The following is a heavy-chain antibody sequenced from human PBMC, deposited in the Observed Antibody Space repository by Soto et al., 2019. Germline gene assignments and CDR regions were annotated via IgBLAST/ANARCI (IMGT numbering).Heavy chain of an antibody. Sequence: SETLSLTCTVSGGSIRDYYWNWIRQTPGKGLEWIGYVYYSGSASDNPALKSESTFYNPSLQSRVSLSMDTSKNQFSLMLRSVTAADTAVYYCARRLYYDSSGFEGGGMDVWGQGTTVTVSS. V-gene: IGHV4-59*08. J-gene: IGHJ6*02. CDR3: ARRLYYDSSGFEGGGMDV. D-gene: IGHD3-22*01. CDR1: GGSIRDYY. CDR2: VYYSGSASDNPALKSEST.